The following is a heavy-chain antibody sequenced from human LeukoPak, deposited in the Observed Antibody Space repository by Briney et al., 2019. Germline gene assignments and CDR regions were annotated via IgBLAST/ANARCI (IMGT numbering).Heavy chain of an antibody. V-gene: IGHV3-7*01. D-gene: IGHD3-10*01. J-gene: IGHJ4*02. Sequence: GGSLRLSCVSSGLSFGNYWMDWVRQAPGKGLEWVGNIKKDGGEKYYVDSVKGRFTISRDNAKNSLYLDMNSLRVEDTAIYYCAKDNIAQGSGSYLDYWGQGALVTVSS. CDR2: IKKDGGEK. CDR3: AKDNIAQGSGSYLDY. CDR1: GLSFGNYW.